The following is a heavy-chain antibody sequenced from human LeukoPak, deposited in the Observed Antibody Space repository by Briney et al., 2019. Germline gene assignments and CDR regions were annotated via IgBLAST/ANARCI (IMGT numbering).Heavy chain of an antibody. J-gene: IGHJ4*02. Sequence: SETLSLTCTVSGGSISSSSYYWGWIRQPPGKGLEWIGSIYYSGSTYYNPSLKSRVTISVDTSKNQFSLKLSSVTAADTAVYYCARVRHYYDSSGLGYYFDYWGQGTLVTVSS. CDR1: GGSISSSSYY. V-gene: IGHV4-39*07. CDR3: ARVRHYYDSSGLGYYFDY. CDR2: IYYSGST. D-gene: IGHD3-22*01.